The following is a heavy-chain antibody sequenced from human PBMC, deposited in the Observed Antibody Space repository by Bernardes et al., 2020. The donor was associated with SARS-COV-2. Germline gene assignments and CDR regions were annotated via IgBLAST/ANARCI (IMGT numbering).Heavy chain of an antibody. Sequence: GASLKITSKGSGYSFTSYWIAWVRPMPGKGLEWMGIIYPGDSDTRKNPSFQGQVTISADKSISTAYLQWSSLRASDTAMYYCARQPNSSSWYIDYWGQGTLVTVSS. CDR1: GYSFTSYW. D-gene: IGHD6-13*01. V-gene: IGHV5-51*01. J-gene: IGHJ4*02. CDR3: ARQPNSSSWYIDY. CDR2: IYPGDSDT.